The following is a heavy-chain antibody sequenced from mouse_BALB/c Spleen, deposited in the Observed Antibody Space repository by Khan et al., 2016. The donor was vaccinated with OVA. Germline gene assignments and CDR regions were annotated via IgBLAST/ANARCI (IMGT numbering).Heavy chain of an antibody. CDR2: TNPTNGRT. D-gene: IGHD1-1*01. J-gene: IGHJ2*01. CDR3: ARIKKIVATYFDY. CDR1: GYTFTSYW. V-gene: IGHV1S81*02. Sequence: QVQLQQSGAELVKAGASVKMSCKASGYTFTSYWMHWVKQRLGQGHEWFAETNPTNGRTYYNEKFKSKATLTVDKSSSTAYMLLSGPTFEDSAVYYCARIKKIVATYFDYWGQGTTLTVSS.